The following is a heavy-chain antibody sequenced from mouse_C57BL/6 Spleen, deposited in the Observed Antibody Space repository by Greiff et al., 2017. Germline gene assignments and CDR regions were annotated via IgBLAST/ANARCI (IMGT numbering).Heavy chain of an antibody. CDR1: GYAFTNYL. Sequence: QVQLQQSGAELVRPGTSVKVSCKASGYAFTNYLIEWVKQRPGQGLEWIGVINPGSGGTNYNEKFKGKATLTADKSSSTAYMQLSSLTSEDSAVYFCARSNDGYYLGAYWGQGTLVTVSA. V-gene: IGHV1-54*01. D-gene: IGHD2-3*01. CDR2: INPGSGGT. CDR3: ARSNDGYYLGAY. J-gene: IGHJ3*01.